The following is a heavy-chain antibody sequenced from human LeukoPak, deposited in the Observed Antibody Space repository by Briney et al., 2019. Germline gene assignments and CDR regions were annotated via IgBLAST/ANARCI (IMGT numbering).Heavy chain of an antibody. CDR3: ARESGSYLASSAFDY. Sequence: PSETLSLTCTVSGGSISSYYWSWIRQPPGKGLEWIGYIYYSGSTNYNPSLKSRVTISVDTSKNQFSLKLSSVTAADTAVYYCARESGSYLASSAFDYWGQGTLVTVSS. D-gene: IGHD1-26*01. J-gene: IGHJ4*02. CDR1: GGSISSYY. V-gene: IGHV4-59*01. CDR2: IYYSGST.